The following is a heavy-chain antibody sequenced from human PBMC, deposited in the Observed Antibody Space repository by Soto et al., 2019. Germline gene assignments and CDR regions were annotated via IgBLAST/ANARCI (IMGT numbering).Heavy chain of an antibody. CDR2: LSYDGSNK. J-gene: IGHJ4*02. CDR1: GFTFSNYG. D-gene: IGHD1-1*01. Sequence: QVQLVESGGGVVQPGRSLRLSCAASGFTFSNYGMHWVRQAPGKGLEWVAVLSYDGSNKYYADSVKGRFTISRDKSKNTLYLQMNSLRTEDTAVYYCAKHRLYNDYLDYWGQGTLVTVSS. CDR3: AKHRLYNDYLDY. V-gene: IGHV3-30*18.